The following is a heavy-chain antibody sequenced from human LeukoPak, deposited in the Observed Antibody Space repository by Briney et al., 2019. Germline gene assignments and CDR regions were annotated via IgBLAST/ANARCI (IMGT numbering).Heavy chain of an antibody. V-gene: IGHV3-74*01. CDR3: AKEMATMNAFDI. D-gene: IGHD5-24*01. CDR1: GFTFSSYW. Sequence: PGGSLRLSCAASGFTFSSYWMHWVPQAPGKGLVWVSRINSDGISTSYADSVKGRFTISRDNAKNTLYLQMNSLRAEDTAVYYCAKEMATMNAFDIWGQGTMVTVSS. J-gene: IGHJ3*02. CDR2: INSDGIST.